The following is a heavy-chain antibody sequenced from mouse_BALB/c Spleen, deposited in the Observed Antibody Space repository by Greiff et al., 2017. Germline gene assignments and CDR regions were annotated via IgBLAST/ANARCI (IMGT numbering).Heavy chain of an antibody. CDR1: GFSLTSYG. CDR3: ARAYYRYEGDYYAMDY. D-gene: IGHD2-14*01. J-gene: IGHJ4*01. CDR2: IWAGGST. Sequence: VQLKQSGPGLVAPSQSLSITCTVSGFSLTSYGVHWVRQPPGKGLEWLGVIWAGGSTNYNSALMSRLSISKDNSKSQVFLKMNSLQTDDTAMYYCARAYYRYEGDYYAMDYWGQGTSVTVSS. V-gene: IGHV2-9*02.